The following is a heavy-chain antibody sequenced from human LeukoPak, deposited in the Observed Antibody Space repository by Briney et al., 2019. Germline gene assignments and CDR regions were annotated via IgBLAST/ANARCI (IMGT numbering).Heavy chain of an antibody. CDR3: AREPPSGYYFDY. V-gene: IGHV4-30-2*01. D-gene: IGHD3-10*01. CDR1: GGSISSGGYS. CDR2: IYHSGST. Sequence: NPSQTLSLTCAVSGGSISSGGYSWSWIRQPPGKGLEWIGYIYHSGSTYYNPSLKSRVTISVDRSKNQFSLKLSSVTAADTAVYYCAREPPSGYYFDYWGQGTLVTVSS. J-gene: IGHJ4*02.